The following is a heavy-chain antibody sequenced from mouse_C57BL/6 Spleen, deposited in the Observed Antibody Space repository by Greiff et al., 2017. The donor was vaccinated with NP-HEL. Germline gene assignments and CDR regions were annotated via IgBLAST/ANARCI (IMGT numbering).Heavy chain of an antibody. CDR1: GYTFTSYW. V-gene: IGHV1-52*01. CDR3: ARRYDYDDRYDFDY. D-gene: IGHD2-4*01. Sequence: VQLQQSGAELVRPGSSVKLSCKASGYTFTSYWMHWVKQRPIQGLEWIGNIDPSDSETHYNQKFKDKATLTVDKSSSTAYMQLSSLTSEDSAVYYCARRYDYDDRYDFDYWGQGTTLTVSS. CDR2: IDPSDSET. J-gene: IGHJ2*01.